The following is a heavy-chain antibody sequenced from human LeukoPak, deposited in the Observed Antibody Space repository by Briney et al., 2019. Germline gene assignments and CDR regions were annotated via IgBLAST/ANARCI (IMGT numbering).Heavy chain of an antibody. D-gene: IGHD6-19*01. V-gene: IGHV4-38-2*02. J-gene: IGHJ3*02. CDR3: ARDHTVAGHAFDI. CDR2: IYHSGST. CDR1: GYSISSGYY. Sequence: SETLSLTCTVSGYSISSGYYWGWIRQPPGKGLEWIGSIYHSGSTYYNPSLKSRVTISVDTSKNQFSLKLSSVTAADTAVCYCARDHTVAGHAFDIWGQGTMVTVSS.